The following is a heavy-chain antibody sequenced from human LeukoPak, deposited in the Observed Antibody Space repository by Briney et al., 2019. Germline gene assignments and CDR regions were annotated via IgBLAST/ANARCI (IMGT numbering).Heavy chain of an antibody. CDR3: ARGGRDGYNLYDY. V-gene: IGHV4-59*01. CDR2: IFYSGST. CDR1: VGSLSSYY. Sequence: SETLSLTCTDSVGSLSSYYWSWIRQPPRRGLEWMGHIFYSGSTNYNPSLKSRATISEDTSKNHFSVKLNSVTAADTALYYCARGGRDGYNLYDYWGQGTLVTVSS. J-gene: IGHJ4*02. D-gene: IGHD5-24*01.